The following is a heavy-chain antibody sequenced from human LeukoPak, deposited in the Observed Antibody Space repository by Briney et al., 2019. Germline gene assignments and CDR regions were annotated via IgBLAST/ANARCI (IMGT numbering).Heavy chain of an antibody. Sequence: SETLSLTCTVSGGSISSYYWSWIRQPPGKGLEWIGRIYTSGSTNYNPSLKSRVTMSVDTSKNQFSLKLSSVTAADTAVYYCARSTMVRGLNWFDPWGQGTLVTVSS. CDR3: ARSTMVRGLNWFDP. CDR2: IYTSGST. D-gene: IGHD3-10*01. CDR1: GGSISSYY. V-gene: IGHV4-4*07. J-gene: IGHJ5*02.